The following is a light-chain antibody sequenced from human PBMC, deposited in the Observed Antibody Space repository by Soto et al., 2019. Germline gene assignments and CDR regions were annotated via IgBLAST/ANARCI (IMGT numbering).Light chain of an antibody. V-gene: IGKV1-39*01. J-gene: IGKJ4*01. Sequence: EIRLTQSPSALSATVGDRVTXXCLASHVILTYLTWFQQKAGKAPEVLIYGASSLRSGVPSRFTGSGSATDFTLTISSLQPEDAGTYFCQQTFSPAVTFGGGTKVDIK. CDR2: GAS. CDR3: QQTFSPAVT. CDR1: HVILTY.